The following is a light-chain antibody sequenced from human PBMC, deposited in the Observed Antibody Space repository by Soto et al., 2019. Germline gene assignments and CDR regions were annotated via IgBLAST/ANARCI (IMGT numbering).Light chain of an antibody. V-gene: IGKV1-5*01. CDR3: KQYNSYSWT. Sequence: DIQMTQSPSTLSASVGDRVTITCRASQSINSWLAWYQQKPGKAPKLLIYDASSLESGVPSRFSGSGSGTEFTLTISSLQPDDFATYYCKQYNSYSWTFGQGTK. CDR2: DAS. CDR1: QSINSW. J-gene: IGKJ1*01.